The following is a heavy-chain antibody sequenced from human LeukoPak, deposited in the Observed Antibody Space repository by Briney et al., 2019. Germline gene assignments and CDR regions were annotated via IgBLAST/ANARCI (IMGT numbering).Heavy chain of an antibody. V-gene: IGHV4-59*08. CDR2: IYNSGST. Sequence: SETLSLTCTVSGGSISTYDWSWIRQAPGKGLEWIGYIYNSGSTKYNPSLKIRVTMSIDTSKNQFSLNVNSVTAADTAVYYCARHGGSWTFDYWAQGTLVPVSS. CDR3: ARHGGSWTFDY. D-gene: IGHD6-13*01. J-gene: IGHJ4*02. CDR1: GGSISTYD.